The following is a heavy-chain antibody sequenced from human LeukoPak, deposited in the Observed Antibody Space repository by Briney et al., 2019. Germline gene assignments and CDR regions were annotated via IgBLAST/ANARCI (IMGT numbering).Heavy chain of an antibody. J-gene: IGHJ4*02. CDR2: IYHSGST. V-gene: IGHV4-30-2*01. CDR3: ARGAGWYQF. Sequence: SETLSLTCTVSGGSISSGGYYWSWIRQPPGKGLEWIGYIYHSGSTYYNPSLKSRVTISLDTSKNQFSLRLSSVTAADTAVYYCARGAGWYQFWGQGTLVTVSS. D-gene: IGHD6-19*01. CDR1: GGSISSGGYY.